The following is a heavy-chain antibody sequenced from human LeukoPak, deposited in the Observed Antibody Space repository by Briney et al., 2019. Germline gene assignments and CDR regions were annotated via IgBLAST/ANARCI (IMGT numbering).Heavy chain of an antibody. CDR3: AKGGGYLLEPLYYFDY. Sequence: GGSLRLSCAAPGFTFSSYGMHWVRQAPGKGLEWVAFIRYDGSNKYYADSVKGRFTISRDNSKNTLYLQMNSLRAEDTAVYYCAKGGGYLLEPLYYFDYWGQGTLVTVSS. CDR2: IRYDGSNK. J-gene: IGHJ4*02. V-gene: IGHV3-30*02. CDR1: GFTFSSYG. D-gene: IGHD3-22*01.